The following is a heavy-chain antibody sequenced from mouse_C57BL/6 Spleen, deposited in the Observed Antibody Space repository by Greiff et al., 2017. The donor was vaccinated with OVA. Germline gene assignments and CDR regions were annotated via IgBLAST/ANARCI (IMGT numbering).Heavy chain of an antibody. V-gene: IGHV1-69*01. D-gene: IGHD2-2*01. J-gene: IGHJ2*01. CDR3: ARGGGYGPRGFDY. Sequence: QVQLQQPGAELVMPGASVKLSCKASGYTFTSYWMHWVKQRPGQGLEWIGEIDPSDSYTNYNQKFKGKSTLTVDKSSSTAYMQLSSLTSEDSAVYYCARGGGYGPRGFDYWGQGTTLTVSS. CDR2: IDPSDSYT. CDR1: GYTFTSYW.